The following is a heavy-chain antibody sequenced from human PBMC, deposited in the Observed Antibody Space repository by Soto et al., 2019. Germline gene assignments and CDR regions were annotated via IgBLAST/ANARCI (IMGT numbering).Heavy chain of an antibody. J-gene: IGHJ6*03. CDR3: GRGKYQLLFVYSYSYMAV. V-gene: IGHV1-8*01. CDR1: GYTFTRYD. D-gene: IGHD2-2*01. CDR2: MNPNSGNT. Sequence: ASVKVSCKASGYTFTRYDINWGRQATGQGLEGMGWMNPNSGNTGYAQKFQGRVTMTRNTSISTAYMELSSLRSEDTAGDYCGRGKYQLLFVYSYSYMAVWGKGTTVTVSS.